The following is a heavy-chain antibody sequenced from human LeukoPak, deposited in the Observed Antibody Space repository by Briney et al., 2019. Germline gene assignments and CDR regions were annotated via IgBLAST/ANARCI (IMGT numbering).Heavy chain of an antibody. Sequence: SGTLSLTCAVSGGSISSSNWWSWVRQPPGKGLEWIGEIYHSGSTNYNPSLKSRVTISVDKSKNQFSLKLSSVTAADTAVYYCARGHYDILTGRYYYYYMDVWGKGTTATVSS. CDR1: GGSISSSNW. CDR2: IYHSGST. CDR3: ARGHYDILTGRYYYYYMDV. V-gene: IGHV4-4*02. J-gene: IGHJ6*03. D-gene: IGHD3-9*01.